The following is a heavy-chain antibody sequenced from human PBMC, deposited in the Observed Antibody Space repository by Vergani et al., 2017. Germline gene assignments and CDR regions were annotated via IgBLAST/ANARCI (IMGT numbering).Heavy chain of an antibody. V-gene: IGHV1-69*08. Sequence: QVQLVQSGAEVKKPGSSVKVSCKASGATFRSNTISWVRQVPGQGLEWMGRIIPVLGKTKYAQDFQGRLTITADTSTSTAYMELTSLRSQDTAVYYCARGGLYSGSWATGYGMDVWGQGTTVTVSS. CDR3: ARGGLYSGSWATGYGMDV. J-gene: IGHJ6*02. D-gene: IGHD1-26*01. CDR2: IIPVLGKT. CDR1: GATFRSNT.